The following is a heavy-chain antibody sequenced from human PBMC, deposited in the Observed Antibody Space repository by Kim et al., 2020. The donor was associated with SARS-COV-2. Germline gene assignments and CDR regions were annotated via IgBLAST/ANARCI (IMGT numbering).Heavy chain of an antibody. D-gene: IGHD1-1*01. CDR3: ARDWNWNDSCY. CDR2: ISSSGSTI. V-gene: IGHV3-11*01. Sequence: GGSLRLSCAASRFTFSDYYMSWIRQAPGKGLEWVSYISSSGSTIYYADSVKGRFTISRDNAKNSLYLQMNSLRAEDTAVYYCARDWNWNDSCYWGQGTLVTVSS. J-gene: IGHJ4*02. CDR1: RFTFSDYY.